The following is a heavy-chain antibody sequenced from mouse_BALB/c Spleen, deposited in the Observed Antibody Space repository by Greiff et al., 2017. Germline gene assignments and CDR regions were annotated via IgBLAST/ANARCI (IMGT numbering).Heavy chain of an antibody. CDR2: IWWDDDK. CDR1: GFSLSTSGMG. J-gene: IGHJ1*01. Sequence: QVTLKVSGPGILQPSQTLSLTCSFSGFSLSTSGMGVGWIRQPSGKGLEWLAHIWWDDDKRYNPALKSRLTISKDTSSNQVFLKIASVDTADTATYYCARTYRYDRIWYFDVWGAGTTVTVSS. CDR3: ARTYRYDRIWYFDV. V-gene: IGHV8-8*01. D-gene: IGHD2-14*01.